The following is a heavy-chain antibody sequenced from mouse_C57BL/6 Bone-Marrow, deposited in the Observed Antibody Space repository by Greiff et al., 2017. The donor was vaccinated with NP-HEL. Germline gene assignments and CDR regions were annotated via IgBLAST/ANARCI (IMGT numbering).Heavy chain of an antibody. CDR3: ASATYSNYDAMDY. CDR1: GFSLTSYG. Sequence: VQGVESGPGLVQPSQSLSITCTASGFSLTSYGVHWVRQSPGKGLEWLGVIWRGGSTDYNAAFISRLSISKDNSKSQVFFKMNSLQADDTAIYYCASATYSNYDAMDYWGQGTSVTVSS. J-gene: IGHJ4*01. CDR2: IWRGGST. V-gene: IGHV2-2*01. D-gene: IGHD2-5*01.